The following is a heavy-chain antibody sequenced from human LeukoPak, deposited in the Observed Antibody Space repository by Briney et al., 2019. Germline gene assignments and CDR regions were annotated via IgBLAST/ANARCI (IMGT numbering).Heavy chain of an antibody. CDR3: ARGLAIFGVVIIPVRDYGMDV. J-gene: IGHJ6*02. V-gene: IGHV1-69*13. CDR2: IIPIFGTA. Sequence: VASVKVSCQASGGTFSSYAISWVGQAPGQGLEWMGGIIPIFGTANYAQKFQGRVTITADESTSTAYMELSSLRSEDTAVYYCARGLAIFGVVIIPVRDYGMDVWGQGTTVTVSS. D-gene: IGHD3-3*01. CDR1: GGTFSSYA.